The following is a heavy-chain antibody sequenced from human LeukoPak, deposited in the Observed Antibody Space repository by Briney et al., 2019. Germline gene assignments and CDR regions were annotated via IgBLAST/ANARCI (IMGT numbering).Heavy chain of an antibody. J-gene: IGHJ2*01. CDR3: ARDGDGYSNYGYFEL. D-gene: IGHD4-11*01. V-gene: IGHV3-30-3*01. CDR2: ISYDGSNK. CDR1: GFTFSSYA. Sequence: PGRSLRLSCAASGFTFSSYAMHWVRQAPGKGLEWVAVISYDGSNKYYADSVKGRFTISRDNSKNTLYLQMNSLRAEDTAVYYCARDGDGYSNYGYFELWGRGTLVTVSS.